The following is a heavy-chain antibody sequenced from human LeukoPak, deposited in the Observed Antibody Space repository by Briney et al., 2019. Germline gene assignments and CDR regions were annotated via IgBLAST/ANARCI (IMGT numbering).Heavy chain of an antibody. J-gene: IGHJ4*02. CDR2: ISSSSSTI. CDR1: GFTFSSYS. D-gene: IGHD3-22*01. V-gene: IGHV3-48*01. Sequence: GGSLRLSCAASGFTFSSYSMNWVRQAPGKGLEWVSYISSSSSTIYYADSVKGRFTISRDNAKNSLYLQMNSLRAEDTAVYYCARDEMIVVVTAFYFDYWGQGTLVTVSS. CDR3: ARDEMIVVVTAFYFDY.